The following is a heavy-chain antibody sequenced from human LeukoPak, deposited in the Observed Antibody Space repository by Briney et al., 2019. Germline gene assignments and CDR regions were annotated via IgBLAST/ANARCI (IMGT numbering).Heavy chain of an antibody. V-gene: IGHV3-23*01. CDR2: ISASGCNT. J-gene: IGHJ6*02. CDR1: GFTFSRYA. Sequence: PGGSLRLSCAASGFTFSRYAMSWVRQAPGKGLEWVSSISASGCNTYYADSVEGRFTISRDNSKNTLYLQMNSLRADDTAVYYCAKSSLIYYYYGWDVWGQGTTVTVSS. D-gene: IGHD2-21*01. CDR3: AKSSLIYYYYGWDV.